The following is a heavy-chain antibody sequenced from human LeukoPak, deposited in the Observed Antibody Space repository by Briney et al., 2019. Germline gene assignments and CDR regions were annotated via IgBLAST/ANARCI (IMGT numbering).Heavy chain of an antibody. CDR3: ARAPPISIFGVVIIPCYFDY. J-gene: IGHJ4*02. CDR2: IYYSGST. CDR1: GGSISSYY. V-gene: IGHV4-59*01. D-gene: IGHD3-3*01. Sequence: SETLSLTCTVSGGSISSYYWSWIRQPPGKGLEWIGYIYYSGSTNYNPSLKSRVTISVDTSKNQFSLKLSSVTAADTAVYYCARAPPISIFGVVIIPCYFDYWGQGTLVTVSS.